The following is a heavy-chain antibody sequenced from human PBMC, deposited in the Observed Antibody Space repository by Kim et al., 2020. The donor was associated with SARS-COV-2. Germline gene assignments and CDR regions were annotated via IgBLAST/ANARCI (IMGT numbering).Heavy chain of an antibody. D-gene: IGHD3-22*01. Sequence: GGSLRLSCAASGFTFSSYAMHWVRQAPGKGLEWVAVISYDGSNKYYADSVKGRFTISRDNSKNTLYLQMNSLRAEDTAVYYCARSNDDSSGYDEYFDYWGQGTLVTVSS. CDR2: ISYDGSNK. J-gene: IGHJ4*02. CDR3: ARSNDDSSGYDEYFDY. CDR1: GFTFSSYA. V-gene: IGHV3-30*04.